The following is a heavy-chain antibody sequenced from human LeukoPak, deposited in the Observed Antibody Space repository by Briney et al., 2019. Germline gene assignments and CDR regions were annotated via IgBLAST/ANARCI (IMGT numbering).Heavy chain of an antibody. V-gene: IGHV1-2*02. J-gene: IGHJ3*01. Sequence: ASVKVSCKASGYTFTDYYMYWVRQAPGQGLDWVGWINPTSGATNYAQKFQGRVTMTRDTSNNTSYMELSRLRSDDTAVHYCAREFRTTTWSFDAFDLWGQGTMVTVSS. D-gene: IGHD1/OR15-1a*01. CDR3: AREFRTTTWSFDAFDL. CDR2: INPTSGAT. CDR1: GYTFTDYY.